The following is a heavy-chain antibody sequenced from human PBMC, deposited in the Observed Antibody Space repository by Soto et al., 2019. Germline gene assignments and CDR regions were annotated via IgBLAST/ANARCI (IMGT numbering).Heavy chain of an antibody. CDR3: TRDRDGLAY. CDR2: INSDGST. J-gene: IGHJ4*02. CDR1: GFTFSNYR. V-gene: IGHV3-74*01. Sequence: EVQLVESGGDLVQPGGSLRLSCAASGFTFSNYRMHWVRQAPGKGLVWVSSINSDGSTNYADSVTGRFTISRDNAKNTLYLQMNSLRVEDATIYYCTRDRDGLAYWGQGTLVTVSS.